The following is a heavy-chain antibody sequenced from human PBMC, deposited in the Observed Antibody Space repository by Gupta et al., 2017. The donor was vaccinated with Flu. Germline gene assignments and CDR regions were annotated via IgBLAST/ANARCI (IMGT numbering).Heavy chain of an antibody. CDR3: ARGYEDCLTTPIPFDS. D-gene: IGHD4-11*01. CDR2: INHSGST. J-gene: IGHJ4*02. V-gene: IGHV4-34*01. Sequence: VQLQQWAAGLLKPAEALSLTCAVSGGSLRDYYWSWIRQPPGRGLEWIGEINHSGSTNYTPSLKSRATISVDTSKNQFSLELTSVTAADTAVYYCARGYEDCLTTPIPFDSWGQGTLVTVSS. CDR1: GGSLRDYY.